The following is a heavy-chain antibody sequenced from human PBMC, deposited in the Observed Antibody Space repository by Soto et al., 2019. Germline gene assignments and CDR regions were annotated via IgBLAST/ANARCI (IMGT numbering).Heavy chain of an antibody. D-gene: IGHD2-15*01. CDR2: IPYAGSNK. Sequence: QVQLVESGGGEVQPGRSLRLSCAASGFTFSNYGMHWVRQAPGKGLEWVAVIPYAGSNKYYADSVKGRFTISSDNSKNTLYVQMNSVRIEDTAVYYCAKDRYCSRGNCLNLYGMDVWGQWPTVTVSS. CDR1: GFTFSNYG. J-gene: IGHJ6*02. CDR3: AKDRYCSRGNCLNLYGMDV. V-gene: IGHV3-30*18.